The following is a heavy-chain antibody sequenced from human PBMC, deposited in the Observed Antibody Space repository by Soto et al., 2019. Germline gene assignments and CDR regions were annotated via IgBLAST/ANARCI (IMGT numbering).Heavy chain of an antibody. CDR1: GYTFTSYA. D-gene: IGHD6-19*01. J-gene: IGHJ4*02. Sequence: GASVKVSCKASGYTFTSYAMHWVRQAPGQRLEWMGWINAGNGNTKYSQKFQGRVTITRDTSASTAYMELSSLRSEDTAGYYCARDPPGWYGGFDYWGQGPRSPSPQ. V-gene: IGHV1-3*01. CDR2: INAGNGNT. CDR3: ARDPPGWYGGFDY.